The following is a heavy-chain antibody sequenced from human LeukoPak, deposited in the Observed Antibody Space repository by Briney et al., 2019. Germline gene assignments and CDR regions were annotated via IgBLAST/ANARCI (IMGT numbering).Heavy chain of an antibody. D-gene: IGHD3-22*01. V-gene: IGHV1-46*01. J-gene: IGHJ4*02. CDR3: ARGPSTIVEVPDY. CDR2: SNPSGGST. CDR1: GYTFTSYY. Sequence: ASVKVSCKASGYTFTSYYMHWVRQAPGQGLEWMGTSNPSGGSTSYAQKFQGGVTMTRDTCTSTVSMNLSTLRPDDTAVSYCARGPSTIVEVPDYWGQGTLVTVSS.